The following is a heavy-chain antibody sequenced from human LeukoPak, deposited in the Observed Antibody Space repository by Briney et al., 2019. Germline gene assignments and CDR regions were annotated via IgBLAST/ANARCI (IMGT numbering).Heavy chain of an antibody. CDR3: ARSTPDWLLRGRGWFDP. D-gene: IGHD3-9*01. CDR1: GGTFSSYA. J-gene: IGHJ5*02. Sequence: GASVKVSCKASGGTFSSYAISWVRQAPGQGLEWMGGIIPIFGTANYAQKLQGRVTMTTDTSTSTAYMELRSLRSDDTAVYYCARSTPDWLLRGRGWFDPWGQGTLVTVSS. CDR2: IIPIFGTA. V-gene: IGHV1-69*05.